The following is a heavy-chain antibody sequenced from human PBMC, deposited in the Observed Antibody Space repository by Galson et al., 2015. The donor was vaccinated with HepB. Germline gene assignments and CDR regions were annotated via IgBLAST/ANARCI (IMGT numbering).Heavy chain of an antibody. V-gene: IGHV3-7*03. D-gene: IGHD3-10*01. CDR3: ARRISSVRGIITKPDYYYGMDV. CDR1: GFTFSSYW. Sequence: SLRLSCAASGFTFSSYWMNWVRQAPGKGLEWVAHINQDGSSKYYVDSVKSRFTISRDNAKDSVYLQLDSLRAEDTAVYYCARRISSVRGIITKPDYYYGMDVWGQGTTVTVAS. J-gene: IGHJ6*02. CDR2: INQDGSSK.